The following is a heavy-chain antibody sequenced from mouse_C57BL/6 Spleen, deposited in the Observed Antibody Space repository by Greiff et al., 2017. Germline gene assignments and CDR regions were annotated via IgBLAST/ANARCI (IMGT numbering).Heavy chain of an antibody. J-gene: IGHJ2*01. V-gene: IGHV1-62-2*01. CDR1: GYTFTEYT. CDR2: FYPGSGSI. CDR3: ARHEVGNHYFDY. Sequence: VKVVESGAELVKPGASVKLSCKASGYTFTEYTIHWVKQRSGQGLEWIGWFYPGSGSIKYNEKFKDKATLTADKSSSTVYMELSRLTSEDSAVYFCARHEVGNHYFDYWGQGTTRTVSS.